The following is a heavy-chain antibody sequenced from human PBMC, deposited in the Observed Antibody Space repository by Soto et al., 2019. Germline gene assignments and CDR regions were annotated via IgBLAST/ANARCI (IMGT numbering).Heavy chain of an antibody. Sequence: QVQLVESGGGVVQPGRSLRLSCAASGFTFSSYAMHWVRQAPGKGLEWVAVISYDGSNKYYADSVKGRFTISRDNSKNTVYLKMNSLSAEDTAVYYCAQRGTLWGQGTLVTVSS. V-gene: IGHV3-30-3*01. D-gene: IGHD1-1*01. CDR1: GFTFSSYA. CDR3: AQRGTL. J-gene: IGHJ4*02. CDR2: ISYDGSNK.